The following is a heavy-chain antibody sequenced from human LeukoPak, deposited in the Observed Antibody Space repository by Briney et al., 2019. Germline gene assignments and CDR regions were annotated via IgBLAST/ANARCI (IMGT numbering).Heavy chain of an antibody. CDR3: AKLPSPAGLRSGYDLALDY. V-gene: IGHV3-23*01. CDR2: ISGSGGST. Sequence: GGSLRLSCAASGFTFSSYAMSWVRQAPGKGLEWVSAISGSGGSTYYADSVKGRFTISRDNSKNTPYLQMNSLRAEDTAVYYCAKLPSPAGLRSGYDLALDYWGQGILVTVSS. D-gene: IGHD5-12*01. J-gene: IGHJ4*02. CDR1: GFTFSSYA.